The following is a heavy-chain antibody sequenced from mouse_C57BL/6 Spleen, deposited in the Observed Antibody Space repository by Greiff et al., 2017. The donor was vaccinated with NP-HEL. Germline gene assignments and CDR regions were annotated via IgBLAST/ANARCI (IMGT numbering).Heavy chain of an antibody. CDR2: INPSNGGT. CDR1: GYTFTSYW. J-gene: IGHJ4*01. V-gene: IGHV1-53*01. Sequence: VQLQQSGTELVKPGASVKLSCKASGYTFTSYWMHWVKQRPGQGLEWIGNINPSNGGTNYNEKFKSKATLTVDKSSSTAYMQLSSLTFEDSAVYDCARGATVVAAAMDYWGQGTSVTVSS. D-gene: IGHD1-1*01. CDR3: ARGATVVAAAMDY.